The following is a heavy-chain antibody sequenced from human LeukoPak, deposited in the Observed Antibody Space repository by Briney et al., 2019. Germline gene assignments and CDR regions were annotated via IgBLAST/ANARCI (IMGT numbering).Heavy chain of an antibody. J-gene: IGHJ4*02. CDR1: GGSISGHY. Sequence: SETLSLTCTVSGGSISGHYWSWIRQPPGERLEWIGYIYYIGSTHYNPSLKSRVTISVDTSKNQFSLKLSSVTAADTAVYYCARHAAVAGTAFDYWGQGTLVTVFS. CDR3: ARHAAVAGTAFDY. V-gene: IGHV4-59*08. CDR2: IYYIGST. D-gene: IGHD6-19*01.